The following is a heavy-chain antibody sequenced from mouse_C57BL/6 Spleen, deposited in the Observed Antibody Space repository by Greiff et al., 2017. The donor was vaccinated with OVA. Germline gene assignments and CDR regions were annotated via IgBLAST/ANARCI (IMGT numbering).Heavy chain of an antibody. CDR2: INPNYGTT. D-gene: IGHD1-1*01. CDR3: ARVGGSSHYAMDY. J-gene: IGHJ4*01. V-gene: IGHV1-39*01. CDR1: GYSFTDYN. Sequence: EVHLVESGPELVKPGASVKISCKASGYSFTDYNMNWVKQSNGKSLEWIGVINPNYGTTSYNQKFKGKATLTVDQSSSTAYMQLNSLTSEDSAVYYCARVGGSSHYAMDYWGQGTSVTVSS.